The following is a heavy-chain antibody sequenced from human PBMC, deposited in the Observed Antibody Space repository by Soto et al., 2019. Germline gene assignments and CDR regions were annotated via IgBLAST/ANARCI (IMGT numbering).Heavy chain of an antibody. V-gene: IGHV6-1*01. CDR3: AKGANIGPKTGYAFDP. Sequence: SQTLSLTCAISGDSVSSNTASWNWIRQSPSRGLEWLGRTYFRSKWYNDYAVSVKSRIIPKPDTSNNQFSLQLNSVTPEDTAVYFWAKGANIGPKTGYAFDPWGQGIMVTVSS. D-gene: IGHD5-12*01. CDR1: GDSVSSNTAS. CDR2: TYFRSKWYN. J-gene: IGHJ5*02.